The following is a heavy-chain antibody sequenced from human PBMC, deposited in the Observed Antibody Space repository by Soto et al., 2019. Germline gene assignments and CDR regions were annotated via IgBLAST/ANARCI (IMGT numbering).Heavy chain of an antibody. D-gene: IGHD2-2*01. CDR3: ARRGLEYQRPSYYYGMDV. J-gene: IGHJ6*02. CDR2: IIPIFGTA. CDR1: GGTFSSYA. V-gene: IGHV1-69*01. Sequence: QVQLVQSGAEVKKPGSSVKVSCKASGGTFSSYAISWVRQAPGQGLEWMGGIIPIFGTANYAQKFQGRVTITADESTSTAYMELSSLRSEATAVYYCARRGLEYQRPSYYYGMDVWGQGTTVTVSS.